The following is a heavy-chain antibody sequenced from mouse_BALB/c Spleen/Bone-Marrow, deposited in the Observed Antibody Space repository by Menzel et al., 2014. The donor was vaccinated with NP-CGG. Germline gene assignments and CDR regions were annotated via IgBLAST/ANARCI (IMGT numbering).Heavy chain of an antibody. CDR3: ARGGISVDH. J-gene: IGHJ2*01. V-gene: IGHV1-80*01. Sequence: QVQLQQSGAELVRPGSSVKISCKASGYAFSVYWMNWVKQRPGQGLEWIGQIYPGDGDTNYNGKFKGRATLTADKSSNTAYTQLSSLTSEDSAVYFCARGGISVDHWGQGTTLTVSS. CDR1: GYAFSVYW. CDR2: IYPGDGDT.